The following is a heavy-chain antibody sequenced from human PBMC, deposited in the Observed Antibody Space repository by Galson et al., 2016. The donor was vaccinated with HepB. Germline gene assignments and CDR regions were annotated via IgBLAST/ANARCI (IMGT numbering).Heavy chain of an antibody. J-gene: IGHJ6*02. D-gene: IGHD3-22*01. V-gene: IGHV5-51*01. CDR3: ARSNDTYYYDSRGYYKYAMDV. Sequence: QSGAEVKKPGQSLPISCKGFGYSFTNYWIGWVRQMPGKGLEWMGIIYPGDSDTTYSPPFQGQVNISADKSISTAYLQWSSLKASDSAMYYCARSNDTYYYDSRGYYKYAMDVWGQGTTVTVSS. CDR1: GYSFTNYW. CDR2: IYPGDSDT.